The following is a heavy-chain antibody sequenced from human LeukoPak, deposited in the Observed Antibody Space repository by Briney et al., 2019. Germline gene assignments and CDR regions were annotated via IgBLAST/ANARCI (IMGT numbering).Heavy chain of an antibody. CDR3: ARYDFWSGYWFDP. CDR1: GGSFSGYY. J-gene: IGHJ5*02. D-gene: IGHD3-3*01. CDR2: INDSGTT. Sequence: SETLSLTCAVYGGSFSGYYWSWIRQPPGKGLEWVAEINDSGTTNYNPSHKSRVTISLDTSKTQFALKLSSVTAADTAVYYCARYDFWSGYWFDPWGQGTLVTVSS. V-gene: IGHV4-34*01.